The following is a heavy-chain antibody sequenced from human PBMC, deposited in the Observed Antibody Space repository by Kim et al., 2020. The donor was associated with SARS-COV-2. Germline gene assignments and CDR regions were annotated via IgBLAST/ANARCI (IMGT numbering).Heavy chain of an antibody. J-gene: IGHJ4*02. Sequence: YADSVKGRFTVARDNAKNTLYLQVNSLRAEDTAVYFCARSPSGPEGYWGQGTLVTVSS. V-gene: IGHV3-74*01. CDR3: ARSPSGPEGY.